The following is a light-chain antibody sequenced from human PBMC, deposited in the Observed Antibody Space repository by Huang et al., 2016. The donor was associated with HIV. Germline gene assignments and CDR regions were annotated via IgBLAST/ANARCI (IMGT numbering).Light chain of an antibody. J-gene: IGKJ4*01. CDR2: AAS. CDR1: QGIRND. V-gene: IGKV1-6*01. CDR3: LQDYNYPLT. Sequence: AIQMTQSPSSLSGSVGDRVTITCRASQGIRNDLDWYHQKPGKAPKLLISAASSLQSGGPSRFSGSGAGTDVTLTISNLQPEDFATYYCLQDYNYPLTFGGGTKVEIK.